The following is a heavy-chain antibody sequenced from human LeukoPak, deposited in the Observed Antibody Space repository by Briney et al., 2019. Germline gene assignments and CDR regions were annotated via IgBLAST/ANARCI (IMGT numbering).Heavy chain of an antibody. CDR3: AELGITMIGGV. CDR1: GFTFSNYE. J-gene: IGHJ6*04. V-gene: IGHV3-48*03. CDR2: ISSSGSTI. D-gene: IGHD3-10*02. Sequence: PGGSLRLSCAASGFTFSNYEMNWVRQAPGKGLEWVSYISSSGSTIYYADSVKGRFTISRDNAKNSLYLQMNSLRAEDTAVYYCAELGITMIGGVWGKGTTVTVSS.